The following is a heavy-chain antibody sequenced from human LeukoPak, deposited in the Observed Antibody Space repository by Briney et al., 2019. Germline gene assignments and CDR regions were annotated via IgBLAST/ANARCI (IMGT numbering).Heavy chain of an antibody. J-gene: IGHJ4*02. CDR3: ARESMVRGVGGDY. CDR1: GFTVSSNY. D-gene: IGHD3-10*01. CDR2: IYSGGST. V-gene: IGHV3-53*01. Sequence: GGSLRLSCAASGFTVSSNYMSWVRQAPGKGLEWVSVIYSGGSTYYADSVKGRFTISRDNSKNTLYLQMNSLRVEDTAVYYCARESMVRGVGGDYWGQGTLVTVSS.